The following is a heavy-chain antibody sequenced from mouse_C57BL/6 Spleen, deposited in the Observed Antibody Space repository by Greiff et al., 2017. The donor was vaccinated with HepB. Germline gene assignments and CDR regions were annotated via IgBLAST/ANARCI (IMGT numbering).Heavy chain of an antibody. D-gene: IGHD2-1*01. CDR1: GYTFTDYY. J-gene: IGHJ4*01. CDR2: INPYNGGT. CDR3: ARGWGNYNAMDY. Sequence: DVQLQESGPVLVKPGASVKMSCKASGYTFTDYYMNWVKQSHGKSLEWIGVINPYNGGTSYNQKFKGKATLTVDKSSSTAYMELNSLTSEDSAVYYCARGWGNYNAMDYWGQGTSVTVSS. V-gene: IGHV1-19*01.